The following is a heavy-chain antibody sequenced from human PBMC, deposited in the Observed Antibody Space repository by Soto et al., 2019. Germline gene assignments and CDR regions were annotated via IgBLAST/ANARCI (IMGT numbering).Heavy chain of an antibody. Sequence: PSETLSLTCTVSSGSISSSSYYWGWIRQPPGKGLEWIGSIYYSGDTYHNPSLKSRVTMSVDTSMNQFALRLTSVTAADTAVYYCARHVRPSTHPRRDWFDPWGQGTLVTVSS. D-gene: IGHD3-10*02. CDR1: SGSISSSSYY. J-gene: IGHJ5*02. V-gene: IGHV4-39*01. CDR3: ARHVRPSTHPRRDWFDP. CDR2: IYYSGDT.